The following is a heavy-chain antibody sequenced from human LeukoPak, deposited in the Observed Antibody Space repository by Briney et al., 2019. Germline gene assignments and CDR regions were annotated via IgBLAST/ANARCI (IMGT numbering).Heavy chain of an antibody. D-gene: IGHD2-2*01. CDR2: ISGSGGST. J-gene: IGHJ4*02. CDR1: GFTFSSYA. V-gene: IGHV3-23*01. CDR3: VKDRCDRTTCPEV. Sequence: GGSLRLSCAASGFTFSSYAMSWVRQAPGKGLEWVSAISGSGGSTYYADSVKGRFTISRDNSKNTLYLQMNSLRAEDTALYYCVKDRCDRTTCPEVWGQGTLVTVSS.